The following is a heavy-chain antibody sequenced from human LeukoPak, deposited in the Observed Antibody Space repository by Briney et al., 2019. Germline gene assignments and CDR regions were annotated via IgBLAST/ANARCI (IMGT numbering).Heavy chain of an antibody. V-gene: IGHV4-39*07. CDR1: GGSISGSGYC. J-gene: IGHJ4*02. CDR2: IYYSGST. CDR3: AREVYSSSSVGFDY. D-gene: IGHD6-6*01. Sequence: SETLSLTCTVSGGSISGSGYCWAWIRQPPGKGLEWIGSIYYSGSTYYNPSLKSRVTISVDTSKNQFSLKLSSVTAADTAVYYCAREVYSSSSVGFDYWGQGTLVTVSS.